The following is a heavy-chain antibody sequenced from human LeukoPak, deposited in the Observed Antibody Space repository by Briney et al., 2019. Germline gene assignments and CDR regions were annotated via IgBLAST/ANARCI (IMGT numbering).Heavy chain of an antibody. J-gene: IGHJ3*02. Sequence: ASVKVSCKASGYTFTGYYLHWVRQVPGQGLEWMGRINPNSGVTDYAQKFQGRITMTRDTSISTAYMELSRLRSDDTAVYYCARTISRDAFDIWGQGTMVTVSS. CDR1: GYTFTGYY. V-gene: IGHV1-2*06. CDR3: ARTISRDAFDI. CDR2: INPNSGVT. D-gene: IGHD3-3*02.